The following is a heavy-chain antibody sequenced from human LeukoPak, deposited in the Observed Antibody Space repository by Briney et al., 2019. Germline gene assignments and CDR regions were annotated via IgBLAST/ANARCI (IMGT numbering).Heavy chain of an antibody. J-gene: IGHJ4*02. CDR1: GFTFSSYA. Sequence: GGSLRLSCAASGFTFSSYAMSWVRQAPGKGLEWVSAISGSGGSTYYADSVKGRFTISRDNSKNILYLQMNSLRADDTAIYYCTKDWNSQFDYWGQGTLVTVSS. CDR2: ISGSGGST. CDR3: TKDWNSQFDY. V-gene: IGHV3-23*01. D-gene: IGHD1-7*01.